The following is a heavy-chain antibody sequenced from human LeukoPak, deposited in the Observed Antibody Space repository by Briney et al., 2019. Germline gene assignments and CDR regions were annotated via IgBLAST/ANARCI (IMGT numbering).Heavy chain of an antibody. CDR2: INHSGST. V-gene: IGHV4-34*01. Sequence: SETLSLTCAVYGGSFSGYYWSWIRQPPGKGLEWIGEINHSGSTNYNPSLKSRVTISVDTSKNQFSLKLSSVTAADTAVYYCAKRVLVGYSSGWYYFDYWGQGTLVTVSS. CDR3: AKRVLVGYSSGWYYFDY. D-gene: IGHD6-19*01. CDR1: GGSFSGYY. J-gene: IGHJ4*02.